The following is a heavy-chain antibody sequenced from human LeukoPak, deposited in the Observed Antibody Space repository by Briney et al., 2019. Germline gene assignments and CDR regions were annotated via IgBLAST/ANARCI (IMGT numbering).Heavy chain of an antibody. V-gene: IGHV4-61*01. CDR3: ASEYRSDSYFDL. J-gene: IGHJ2*01. CDR2: MYYSGST. D-gene: IGHD6-19*01. CDR1: GGSVSRSNYY. Sequence: PSETLSLTCNVSGGSVSRSNYYWTWIRRPPGKGLEWIGYMYYSGSTYYNPSLKSRVAISIDTSKNQFSLKLSSVTAADTAVYYCASEYRSDSYFDLWGRGTLVTVSS.